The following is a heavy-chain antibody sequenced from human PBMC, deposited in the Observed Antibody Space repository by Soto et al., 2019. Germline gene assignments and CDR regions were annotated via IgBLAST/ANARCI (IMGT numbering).Heavy chain of an antibody. J-gene: IGHJ6*02. CDR2: ISGTGSRT. CDR3: TKDTGYLSMDA. D-gene: IGHD6-25*01. V-gene: IGHV3-23*01. CDR1: GFTFNTNA. Sequence: WRALRLSCASSGFTFNTNAMSWVRQAPGKGLEWVSSISGTGSRTYYADSVKGRFTIARDNSKNTVSLQMNNLRAEDTGLYYCTKDTGYLSMDAWGQGTTVTVSS.